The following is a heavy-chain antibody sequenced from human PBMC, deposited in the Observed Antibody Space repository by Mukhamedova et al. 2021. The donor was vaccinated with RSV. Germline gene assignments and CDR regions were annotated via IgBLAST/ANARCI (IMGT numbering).Heavy chain of an antibody. D-gene: IGHD2-15*01. J-gene: IGHJ4*02. Sequence: NHSGSTNYNPSLKSRVTISVDTSKNQFSLKLSSVTAADTAVYYCARVSGGFHGDRSRVWGQGTLVTVSS. CDR2: NHSGST. CDR3: ARVSGGFHGDRSRV. V-gene: IGHV4-34*01.